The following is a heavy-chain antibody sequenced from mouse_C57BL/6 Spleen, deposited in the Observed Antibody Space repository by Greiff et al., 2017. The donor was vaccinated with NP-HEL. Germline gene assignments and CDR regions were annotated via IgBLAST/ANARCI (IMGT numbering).Heavy chain of an antibody. J-gene: IGHJ4*01. V-gene: IGHV1-72*01. CDR1: GYTFTSYW. CDR3: ARFYYYGSSYHYAMDY. CDR2: IDPNSGGT. Sequence: VQLQQPGAELVKPGASVKLSCKASGYTFTSYWMHWVKQRPGRGLEWIGGIDPNSGGTKYNEKFKSKATLTVDKPSSTAYMQLSSLTSEDSAVYYCARFYYYGSSYHYAMDYWGQGTSVTVSS. D-gene: IGHD1-1*01.